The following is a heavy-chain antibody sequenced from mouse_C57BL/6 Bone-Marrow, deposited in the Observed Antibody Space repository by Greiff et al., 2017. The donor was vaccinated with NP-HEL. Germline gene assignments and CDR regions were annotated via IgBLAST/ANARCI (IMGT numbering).Heavy chain of an antibody. D-gene: IGHD1-1*01. Sequence: EVQGVESGGGLVKPGGSLKLSCAASGFTFSSYTMSWVRQTPEKRLEWVATISGGGGNTYYPDSVKGRFTISRDNAKNTLYLQMSSLRSEDTALYYCARHRDYYGSSYDAMDYWGQGTSVTVSS. CDR3: ARHRDYYGSSYDAMDY. CDR1: GFTFSSYT. CDR2: ISGGGGNT. V-gene: IGHV5-9*01. J-gene: IGHJ4*01.